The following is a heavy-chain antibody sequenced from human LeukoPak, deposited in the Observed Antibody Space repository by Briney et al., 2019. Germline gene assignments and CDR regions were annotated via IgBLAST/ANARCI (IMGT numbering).Heavy chain of an antibody. CDR2: INSDESRT. CDR3: ARDIAVAGKGKNYYYYYGMDV. V-gene: IGHV3-74*01. Sequence: GGSLRLSCAASGFTFSSYWMHWVRQAPGKGLVWVSRINSDESRTSYAGSVKGRFTISRDNAKNTLYLQMNSLRAEDTAVYYCARDIAVAGKGKNYYYYYGMDVWGQGTTVTVSS. D-gene: IGHD6-19*01. J-gene: IGHJ6*02. CDR1: GFTFSSYW.